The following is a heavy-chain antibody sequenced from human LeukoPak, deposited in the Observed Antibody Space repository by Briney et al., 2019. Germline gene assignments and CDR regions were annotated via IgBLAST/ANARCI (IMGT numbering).Heavy chain of an antibody. J-gene: IGHJ4*02. Sequence: GGSLRLSCAASGFTFSSYWMNWVRQAPGKGLVWVSRIASDGSSTTYADSVKGRFSISRDNAKNTLYLQMNSLRVEDTAVYYCARGRPHGNAYWGQGTLVTVS. D-gene: IGHD4-23*01. CDR2: IASDGSST. V-gene: IGHV3-74*01. CDR3: ARGRPHGNAY. CDR1: GFTFSSYW.